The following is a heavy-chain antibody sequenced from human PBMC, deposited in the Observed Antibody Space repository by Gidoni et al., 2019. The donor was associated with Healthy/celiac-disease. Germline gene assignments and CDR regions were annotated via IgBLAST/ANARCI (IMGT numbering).Heavy chain of an antibody. V-gene: IGHV3-23*01. Sequence: EVPLLVSRGGLVQPGGSLRIACDASGFTISTYVMTWVRQAPEKGLELVSGVTGNGGATLYADSVKGRFTISRDNSNNTLDLQMNSLRAEDTAIYYCGSSGQGDKWGQGTLVTVSS. J-gene: IGHJ4*02. CDR1: GFTISTYV. D-gene: IGHD3-10*01. CDR2: VTGNGGAT. CDR3: GSSGQGDK.